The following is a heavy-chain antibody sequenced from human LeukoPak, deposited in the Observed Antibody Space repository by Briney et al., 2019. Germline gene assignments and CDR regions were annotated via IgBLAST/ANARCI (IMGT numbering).Heavy chain of an antibody. D-gene: IGHD6-13*01. Sequence: GGSLRLSCAASGFTFSDYWMNWVRQAPGKGLEWVANINHDGSEKYYVGSVKGRFTISRDNAKNSLYLQMNSLRAEDTAVYYCAKARGAAAWGQGTLVTVSS. J-gene: IGHJ4*02. CDR2: INHDGSEK. CDR1: GFTFSDYW. V-gene: IGHV3-7*03. CDR3: AKARGAAA.